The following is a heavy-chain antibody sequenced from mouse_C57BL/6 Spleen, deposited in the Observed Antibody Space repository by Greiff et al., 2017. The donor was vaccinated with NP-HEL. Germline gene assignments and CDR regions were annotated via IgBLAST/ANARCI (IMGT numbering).Heavy chain of an antibody. Sequence: EVQLQQSGAELVRPGASVKLSCTASGFNIKDDYMHWVKQRPEQGLEWIGWIDPENGDTEYASKFQGKATITADTSATTAYLQLSSLTSEDTAVYYWTGAYNYGSRYFDVWGTGTTVTVSS. CDR3: TGAYNYGSRYFDV. V-gene: IGHV14-4*01. CDR2: IDPENGDT. CDR1: GFNIKDDY. D-gene: IGHD1-1*01. J-gene: IGHJ1*03.